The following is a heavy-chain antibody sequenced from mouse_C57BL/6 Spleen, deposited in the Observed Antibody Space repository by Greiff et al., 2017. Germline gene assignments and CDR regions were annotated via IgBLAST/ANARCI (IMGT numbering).Heavy chain of an antibody. D-gene: IGHD1-1*01. J-gene: IGHJ4*01. Sequence: EVHLVESGGDLVKPGGSLKLSCAASGFTFSSYGMSWVRQTPDKRLEWVATISSGGSYTYYPDSVKGSFTISSDNAKNHLYLQMSRRKSEDTAMYYCARQGGLLGSYYYAMDYWGQGTSVTVSS. V-gene: IGHV5-6*01. CDR3: ARQGGLLGSYYYAMDY. CDR1: GFTFSSYG. CDR2: ISSGGSYT.